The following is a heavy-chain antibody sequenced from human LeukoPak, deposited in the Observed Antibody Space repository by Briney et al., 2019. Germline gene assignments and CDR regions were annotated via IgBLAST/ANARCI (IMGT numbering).Heavy chain of an antibody. CDR2: INHSGST. CDR1: GGSFSGYY. V-gene: IGHV4-34*01. CDR3: ARSTIFGVA. Sequence: PSETLSLTCAVYGGSFSGYYWSWIRQPPGKGLEWIGEINHSGSTNYNPSLKSRVTISVDTSKNQFSLKLSSVTAADTAVYSCARSTIFGVAWGQGTLVTVSS. D-gene: IGHD3-3*01. J-gene: IGHJ5*02.